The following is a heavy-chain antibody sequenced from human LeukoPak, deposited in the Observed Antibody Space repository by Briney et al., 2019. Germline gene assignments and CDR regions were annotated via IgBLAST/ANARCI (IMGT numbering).Heavy chain of an antibody. J-gene: IGHJ4*02. CDR2: FYPGDSDS. CDR1: GYSFTSNW. V-gene: IGHV5-51*01. D-gene: IGHD5-12*01. Sequence: GESLKISCKGSGYSFTSNWIGWVRQLPGKGLEWMGIFYPGDSDSRYSPSFQGQVTFSADKSISTAYLQWSSLKASDTAMYYCAGRNIVATRGGPFDYWGQGTLVTVSS. CDR3: AGRNIVATRGGPFDY.